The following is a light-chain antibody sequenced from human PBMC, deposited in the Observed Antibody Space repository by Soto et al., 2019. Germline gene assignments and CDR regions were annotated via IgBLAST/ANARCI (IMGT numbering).Light chain of an antibody. V-gene: IGLV1-40*01. Sequence: QSVLTQPPSVSGAPGERVTISCTGSSSNIGANYDVHWYQHLPGTAPKLLIYGNTNRPSGVPDRFSGSKSGTSASLAITGLQADDEADYYCQSYDTSLSGFVFGTGTKLTVL. J-gene: IGLJ1*01. CDR3: QSYDTSLSGFV. CDR1: SSNIGANYD. CDR2: GNT.